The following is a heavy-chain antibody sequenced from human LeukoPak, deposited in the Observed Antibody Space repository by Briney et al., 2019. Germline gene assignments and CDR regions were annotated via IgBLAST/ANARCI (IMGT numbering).Heavy chain of an antibody. V-gene: IGHV3-11*01. CDR1: GFTFSDYY. CDR2: ISSSGSTI. Sequence: GGSLRLSCAASGFTFSDYYMSWIRQAPGKGLEWVSYISSSGSTIYYADSVKGRFTISRDNAKNSLYLQMNSLRAEDTAVYYCAREEYQLLDYYYYGMDVWGQGTTVTVSS. D-gene: IGHD2-2*01. J-gene: IGHJ6*02. CDR3: AREEYQLLDYYYYGMDV.